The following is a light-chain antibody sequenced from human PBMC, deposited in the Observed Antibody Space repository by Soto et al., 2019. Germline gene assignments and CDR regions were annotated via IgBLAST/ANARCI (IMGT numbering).Light chain of an antibody. CDR1: SSDVVSNNL. V-gene: IGLV2-23*01. Sequence: QSALAQPASLSGSPGQSITISSTGTSSDVVSNNLVSWYQQHPGKAPKLMIYEGSRRPSGVSNRFSGSKSGYTASLTISGLQAEDEADYYCCSYAGNYVFGTGTKVTVL. J-gene: IGLJ1*01. CDR3: CSYAGNYV. CDR2: EGS.